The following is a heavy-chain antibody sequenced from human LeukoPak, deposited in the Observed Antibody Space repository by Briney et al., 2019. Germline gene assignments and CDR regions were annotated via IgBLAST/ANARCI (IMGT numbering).Heavy chain of an antibody. CDR3: ARDNVQAGSPKF. CDR2: SSSSGSHI. CDR1: GFTFRNYS. D-gene: IGHD3-10*01. J-gene: IGHJ4*02. Sequence: GGSLRLSCAASGFTFRNYSMNWVRQAPGKGLEWVSSSSSSGSHIYYADSVKGRFTISRDNAKNSLFLQMSSLRGEDTAVYYCARDNVQAGSPKFWGQGTLVTVSS. V-gene: IGHV3-21*01.